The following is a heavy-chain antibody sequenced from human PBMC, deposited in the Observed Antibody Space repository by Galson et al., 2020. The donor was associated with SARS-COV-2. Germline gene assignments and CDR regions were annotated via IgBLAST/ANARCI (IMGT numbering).Heavy chain of an antibody. CDR3: ARVGYSYGYYEFYY. J-gene: IGHJ4*02. Sequence: GGSLRLSCAASGLTFSSYAMHWVRQAPGKGLEWVAVISYDGSNKYYADSVKGRFTISRDNSKNTLYLQMNSLRAEDTAVYYCARVGYSYGYYEFYYWGQGTLFTVAS. CDR1: GLTFSSYA. D-gene: IGHD5-18*01. CDR2: ISYDGSNK. V-gene: IGHV3-30*01.